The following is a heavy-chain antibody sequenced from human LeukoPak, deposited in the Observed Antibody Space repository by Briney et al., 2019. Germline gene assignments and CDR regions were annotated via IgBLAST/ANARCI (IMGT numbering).Heavy chain of an antibody. CDR2: ISGSGGST. V-gene: IGHV3-23*01. Sequence: GGSLRLPCVASGFTFSSYAMSWVRQAPGKGLEWVSAISGSGGSTYYADSVKGRFTISRDNSKNTLYLQMNSLRAEDTAVYYCAKDRTAVTPEFDYWGQGTLVTVSS. J-gene: IGHJ4*02. D-gene: IGHD4-23*01. CDR1: GFTFSSYA. CDR3: AKDRTAVTPEFDY.